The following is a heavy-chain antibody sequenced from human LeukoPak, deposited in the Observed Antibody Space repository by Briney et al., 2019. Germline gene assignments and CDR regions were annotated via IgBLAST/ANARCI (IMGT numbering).Heavy chain of an antibody. D-gene: IGHD2-15*01. CDR2: IYYSGST. J-gene: IGHJ5*01. Sequence: SETLSLTCTVSGASISSYYWSWIRQPPGKGLEWIGYIYYSGSTNNNPSLKSRVTISADTSKNQFSLRLSSVTAADPAVYYCARHAERDCSGGSCYYDSWGQGTLVTVSS. V-gene: IGHV4-59*08. CDR3: ARHAERDCSGGSCYYDS. CDR1: GASISSYY.